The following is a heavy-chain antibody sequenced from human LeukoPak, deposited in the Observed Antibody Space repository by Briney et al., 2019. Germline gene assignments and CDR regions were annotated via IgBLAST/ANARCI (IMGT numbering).Heavy chain of an antibody. CDR1: GFTFSNYD. CDR2: ISTAGET. D-gene: IGHD6-19*01. V-gene: IGHV3-13*01. J-gene: IGHJ2*01. CDR3: AREIAVAGTWYLDL. Sequence: GGSLRLSCAASGFTFSNYDMHWVRQATGKGLEWVSGISTAGETNYPGSVKGRFTISRENAKNSVYLQMNSLRAGDTAVYYCAREIAVAGTWYLDLWGRGTLVTVSS.